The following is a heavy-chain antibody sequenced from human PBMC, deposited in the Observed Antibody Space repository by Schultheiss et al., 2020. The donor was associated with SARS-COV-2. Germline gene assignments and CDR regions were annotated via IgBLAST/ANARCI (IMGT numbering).Heavy chain of an antibody. CDR1: GGSISSGYY. CDR2: IYHSGST. V-gene: IGHV4-38-2*02. CDR3: AREERAIVVVVAATFDP. Sequence: SETLSLTCTVSGGSISSGYYWGWIRQPPGKGLEWIGSIYHSGSTYYNPSLKSRVTISVDTSKNQFSLKLSSVTAADTAVYYCAREERAIVVVVAATFDPWGQGTLVTVSS. D-gene: IGHD2-15*01. J-gene: IGHJ5*02.